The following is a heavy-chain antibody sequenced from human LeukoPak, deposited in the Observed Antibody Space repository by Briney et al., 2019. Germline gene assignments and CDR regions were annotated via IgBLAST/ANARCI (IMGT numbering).Heavy chain of an antibody. Sequence: GAALKISCKGSGYIFTSYWIGWVRQLPGKGLEWQGIIYPGDSDTRYSPSFQGQVTISADKSISTAYLQWSSLKASDTAMYYCASPYCSGGSCSGTFDYWGQGTLVTVSS. CDR2: IYPGDSDT. V-gene: IGHV5-51*01. CDR3: ASPYCSGGSCSGTFDY. CDR1: GYIFTSYW. J-gene: IGHJ4*02. D-gene: IGHD2-15*01.